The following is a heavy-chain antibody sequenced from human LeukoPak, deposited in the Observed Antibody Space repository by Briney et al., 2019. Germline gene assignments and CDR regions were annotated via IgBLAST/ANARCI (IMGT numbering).Heavy chain of an antibody. Sequence: PSETLSLTCTVSGGSISSYYWSWIRQPPGKGLEWIGYIYYSGSTNYNPSLKSRVTISVDTSKNQFSLKLSSVTAADTAVCYCASSVGYSNYYYYGMDVWGQGTTVTVSS. D-gene: IGHD4-11*01. CDR3: ASSVGYSNYYYYGMDV. CDR2: IYYSGST. J-gene: IGHJ6*02. V-gene: IGHV4-59*01. CDR1: GGSISSYY.